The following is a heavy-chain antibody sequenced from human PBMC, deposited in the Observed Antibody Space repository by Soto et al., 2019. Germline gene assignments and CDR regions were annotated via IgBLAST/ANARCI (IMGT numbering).Heavy chain of an antibody. V-gene: IGHV3-33*01. CDR1: GFTFSSYG. D-gene: IGHD1-1*01. CDR3: ARDHAGWSQPNYYFDY. J-gene: IGHJ4*02. CDR2: IWYDGSNK. Sequence: GGSLRLSCAASGFTFSSYGMHWVRQAPGKGLEWVAVIWYDGSNKYYADSVKGRFTISRDNSKNTLYLQMNSLRAEDTAVYYCARDHAGWSQPNYYFDYWGQGTLVTVSS.